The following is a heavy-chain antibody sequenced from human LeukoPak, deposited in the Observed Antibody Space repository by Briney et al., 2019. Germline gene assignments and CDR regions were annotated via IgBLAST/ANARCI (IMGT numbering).Heavy chain of an antibody. Sequence: SETLSLTCAVYGGSFSGYYWSWIRQPPGKGLEWIGEINHSGSTNYNPSLKSRLTISVETSKNQFSLKLTSVTAADTAVYYCARSRGWLQSHPLDYWGQGTLVTVSS. CDR2: INHSGST. CDR1: GGSFSGYY. V-gene: IGHV4-34*01. D-gene: IGHD5-24*01. CDR3: ARSRGWLQSHPLDY. J-gene: IGHJ4*02.